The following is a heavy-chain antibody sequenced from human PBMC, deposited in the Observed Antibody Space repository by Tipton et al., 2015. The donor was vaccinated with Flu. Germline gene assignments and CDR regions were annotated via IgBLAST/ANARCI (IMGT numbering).Heavy chain of an antibody. V-gene: IGHV3-7*03. D-gene: IGHD3-3*01. Sequence: SLRLSCAASGFTFSSYWMSWVRQAPGKGLEWVANIKQDGSEKYYVDSVKGRFTISRDNAKNSLYLQMNSLRAEDTAVYYCARDLPTIFGVVNNDYWGQGTLVTVSS. CDR1: GFTFSSYW. J-gene: IGHJ4*02. CDR2: IKQDGSEK. CDR3: ARDLPTIFGVVNNDY.